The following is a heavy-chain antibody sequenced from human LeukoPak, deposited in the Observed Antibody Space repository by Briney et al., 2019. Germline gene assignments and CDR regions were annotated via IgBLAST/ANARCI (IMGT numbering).Heavy chain of an antibody. J-gene: IGHJ5*02. V-gene: IGHV3-21*01. CDR1: GFTFNRYN. CDR3: ARGADGVSSNSRGWFDP. Sequence: GGSLRLSCAASGFTFNRYNMNWVRWAPGKGLEWVSSISTSSSYIYYADSVRGRFTISRDNAKKSLYLQMNSLRAEDTAVYSCARGADGVSSNSRGWFDPWGQGTLVTVSS. D-gene: IGHD2-15*01. CDR2: ISTSSSYI.